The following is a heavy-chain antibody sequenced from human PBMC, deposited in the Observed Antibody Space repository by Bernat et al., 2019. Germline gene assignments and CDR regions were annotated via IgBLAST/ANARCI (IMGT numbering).Heavy chain of an antibody. CDR1: GGSISSYY. D-gene: IGHD4-11*01. J-gene: IGHJ5*02. CDR3: ARGQETVTTSGWFDP. V-gene: IGHV4-59*01. CDR2: IYYSGST. Sequence: QVQLQESGPGLVKPSETLSLTCTVSGGSISSYYWSWIRQPPGKGLEWIGYIYYSGSTNYNPSLKSRVTISVDTSKNQFSLKLSSVTAADTAVYYCARGQETVTTSGWFDPWGQGTLVTVSS.